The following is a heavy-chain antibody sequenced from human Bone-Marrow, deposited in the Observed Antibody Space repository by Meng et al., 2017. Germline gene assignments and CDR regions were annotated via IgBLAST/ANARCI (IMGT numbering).Heavy chain of an antibody. J-gene: IGHJ3*02. Sequence: SVKVSCKASGGTFSTSVISWVRQAPGQGLEWMGGIIPIFGTPNYAQKFQGRVTITTDESTSTAYTELSGLRSEDTAIYYCATNSADQSGSYYDAFDIWGQGTRVTVSS. CDR2: IIPIFGTP. V-gene: IGHV1-69*05. CDR3: ATNSADQSGSYYDAFDI. CDR1: GGTFSTSV. D-gene: IGHD1-26*01.